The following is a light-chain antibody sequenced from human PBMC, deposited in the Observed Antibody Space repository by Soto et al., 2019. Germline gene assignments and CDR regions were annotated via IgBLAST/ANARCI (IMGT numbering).Light chain of an antibody. CDR2: DDN. J-gene: IGLJ1*01. CDR3: GSWDSSLSADV. V-gene: IGLV1-51*01. CDR1: SSNIGAGYD. Sequence: QSVLTQPPSVSGAPGQRVTISCTGTSSNIGAGYDVHWYQQFPGTAPKLLIYDDNKRPSGIPDRFSGSKSGTSATLGITGFQTGDEADYYCGSWDSSLSADVFGTGTKLTVL.